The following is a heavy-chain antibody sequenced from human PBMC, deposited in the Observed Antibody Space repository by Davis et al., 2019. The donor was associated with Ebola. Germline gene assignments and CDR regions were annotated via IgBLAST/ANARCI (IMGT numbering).Heavy chain of an antibody. V-gene: IGHV1-8*02. CDR2: MNPNSGNT. Sequence: ASVKVSCKASGYTFSSYNINWVRQATGQGLEWMGWMNPNSGNTGYAQKFQGRVTMTRDTSISTAYMELSSLRSEDTAVYYCAREVVAARPGYYYYGMDVWGKGTTVTVSS. CDR3: AREVVAARPGYYYYGMDV. CDR1: GYTFSSYN. D-gene: IGHD6-6*01. J-gene: IGHJ6*04.